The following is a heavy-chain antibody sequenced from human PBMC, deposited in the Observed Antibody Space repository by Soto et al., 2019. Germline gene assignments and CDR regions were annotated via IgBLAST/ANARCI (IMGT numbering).Heavy chain of an antibody. CDR1: GGSFSTYG. D-gene: IGHD5-18*01. V-gene: IGHV1-69*13. CDR2: IIPKFGTT. Sequence: ASVKVSCKASGGSFSTYGINWVRLAPGQGLEWMGGIIPKFGTTNYAQNFRGRVTITADESTNTAYMELSCLRSDDTAVYYCARGYGRNFDYWGQGTLVTVSS. CDR3: ARGYGRNFDY. J-gene: IGHJ4*02.